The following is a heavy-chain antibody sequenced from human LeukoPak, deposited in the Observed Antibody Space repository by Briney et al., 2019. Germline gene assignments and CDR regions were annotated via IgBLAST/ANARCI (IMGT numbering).Heavy chain of an antibody. CDR1: GFTFSNYA. J-gene: IGHJ4*02. Sequence: GGSLRLSCAASGFTFSNYAMSWVRQAPGKGLEWVSAISGSGGSTYYADSVKGRFTISRDNSKNTLYLQMNSLRAEDTAVYYCAKDFTRDYYDSSGRGYWGQGTLVTVSS. CDR2: ISGSGGST. CDR3: AKDFTRDYYDSSGRGY. V-gene: IGHV3-23*01. D-gene: IGHD3-22*01.